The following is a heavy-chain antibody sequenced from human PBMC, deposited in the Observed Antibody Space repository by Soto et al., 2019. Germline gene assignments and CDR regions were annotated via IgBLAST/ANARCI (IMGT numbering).Heavy chain of an antibody. D-gene: IGHD6-19*01. CDR3: ASPQLISSVWSSH. V-gene: IGHV3-72*01. CDR1: GFTFSDHY. J-gene: IGHJ4*02. CDR2: IRNKGGFIT. Sequence: EVQLVESGGGLVQPGGSLRLSCGASGFTFSDHYMDWVRQAPGKGLEWVSRIRNKGGFITEYAASVQGRFTVSRDDSMSSVFLKMNSIKTEDTALYYCASPQLISSVWSSHWGQGTLVTVSS.